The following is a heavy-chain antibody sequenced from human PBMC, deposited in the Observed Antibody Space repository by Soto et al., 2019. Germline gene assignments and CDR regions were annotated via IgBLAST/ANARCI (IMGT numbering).Heavy chain of an antibody. CDR3: ARVGRYCSGGSCYSGDAFDI. CDR2: ISAYNGNT. Sequence: GASVKVSCTASGYTFTSYGISWVRQAPGQGLEWMGWISAYNGNTNYAQKLQGRVTMTTDTSTSTAYMELRSLRSDDTAVYYCARVGRYCSGGSCYSGDAFDIWGQGTMVTVSS. D-gene: IGHD2-15*01. J-gene: IGHJ3*02. CDR1: GYTFTSYG. V-gene: IGHV1-18*01.